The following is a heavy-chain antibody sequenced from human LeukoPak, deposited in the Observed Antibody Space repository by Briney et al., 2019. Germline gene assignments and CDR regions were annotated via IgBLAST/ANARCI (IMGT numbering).Heavy chain of an antibody. Sequence: SETLSLTCAVHGESFSAYFWSWIRQVPGKGLEWIGEIDHRGSSNYNPPLKSRATISVDTSKNHFSLSLTSVTAADTAVYYCATRSSTLTAARCFDDWGQGTVVTVSS. CDR2: IDHRGSS. CDR3: ATRSSTLTAARCFDD. V-gene: IGHV4-34*01. CDR1: GESFSAYF. D-gene: IGHD6-6*01. J-gene: IGHJ4*03.